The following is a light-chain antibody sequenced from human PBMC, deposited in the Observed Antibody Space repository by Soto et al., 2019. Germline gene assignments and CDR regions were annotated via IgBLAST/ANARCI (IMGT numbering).Light chain of an antibody. CDR1: QGINSF. J-gene: IGKJ1*01. Sequence: AIRMTQSPSSFSASTGDRVTITCRASQGINSFLAWYQQKPGKAPKLLIYAASTLQSGVPSRFSGSGSGTDFTLTISYLQSEDFATYYCQQYHSYPPTFGQGTKVEI. CDR3: QQYHSYPPT. V-gene: IGKV1-8*01. CDR2: AAS.